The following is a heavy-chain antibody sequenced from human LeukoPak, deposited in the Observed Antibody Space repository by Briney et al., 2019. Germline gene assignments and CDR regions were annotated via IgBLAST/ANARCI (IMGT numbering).Heavy chain of an antibody. J-gene: IGHJ4*02. CDR2: INSDGSST. Sequence: PGVSLRLSCAASVFTFSSYWMHWVRQAPGKGLVWVSRINSDGSSTSYADSVKGRFTISRDNAKNTLYLQMNSLRAEDTAVYYCARGPRITIFGVEVDYWGQGTLVTVSS. CDR3: ARGPRITIFGVEVDY. CDR1: VFTFSSYW. V-gene: IGHV3-74*01. D-gene: IGHD3-3*01.